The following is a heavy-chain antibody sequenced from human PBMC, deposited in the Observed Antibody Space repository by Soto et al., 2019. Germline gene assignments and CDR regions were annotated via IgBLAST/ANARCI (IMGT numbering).Heavy chain of an antibody. J-gene: IGHJ5*02. V-gene: IGHV4-34*01. CDR2: INHSGST. Sequence: QVQLQQWGAGLLKPSETLSLTCAVYGGSFSGYYWSWIRQPPGKGLEWIGEINHSGSTNYNPSLTIRVTISVDTSKNQFSRKLSSVTAADTAVYYCARDRLPAMVRGVTLKGWFDPRGQGTLVTVSS. CDR3: ARDRLPAMVRGVTLKGWFDP. D-gene: IGHD3-10*01. CDR1: GGSFSGYY.